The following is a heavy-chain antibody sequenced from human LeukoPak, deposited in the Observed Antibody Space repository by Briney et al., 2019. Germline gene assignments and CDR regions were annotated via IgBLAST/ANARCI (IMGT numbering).Heavy chain of an antibody. D-gene: IGHD3-9*01. Sequence: GRSLRLSCAASGFTFDDYAMHWVRQAPGKGLEWVSGISWNSGSIGYADSVKGRFTISRDNAKNSLYLQMNSLRAEDTALYYCAKDVAPSFLTGYSTTFDYWGQGTLVTVSS. CDR1: GFTFDDYA. CDR2: ISWNSGSI. V-gene: IGHV3-9*01. J-gene: IGHJ4*02. CDR3: AKDVAPSFLTGYSTTFDY.